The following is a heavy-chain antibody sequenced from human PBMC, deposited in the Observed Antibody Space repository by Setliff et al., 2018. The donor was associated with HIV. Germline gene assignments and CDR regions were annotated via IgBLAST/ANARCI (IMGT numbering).Heavy chain of an antibody. D-gene: IGHD6-19*01. J-gene: IGHJ4*02. V-gene: IGHV1-3*01. CDR3: ARGETPGWYYFH. Sequence: GASVKVSCKASGYTFSEYAIHWVRQAPGQRPEWMGWIYPDSGETKYSEKIQGRVTITRDSSATTSYMELGSLKSEDTAIYYCARGETPGWYYFHWGQGTLVTVSS. CDR2: IYPDSGET. CDR1: GYTFSEYA.